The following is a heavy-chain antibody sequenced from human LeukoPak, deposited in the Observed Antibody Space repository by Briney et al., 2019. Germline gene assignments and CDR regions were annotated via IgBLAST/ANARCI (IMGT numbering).Heavy chain of an antibody. V-gene: IGHV1-69*05. CDR3: VREGSGDAFDI. J-gene: IGHJ3*02. CDR2: IIPIFGTA. CDR1: GGTFSSYA. Sequence: ASVKVSCKASGGTFSSYAISWARQAPGQGLEWMGGIIPIFGTANYAQKFQGRVTITTDESTSTAYMELSSLRSEDTAVYYCVREGSGDAFDIWGQGTMVTVSS. D-gene: IGHD3-10*01.